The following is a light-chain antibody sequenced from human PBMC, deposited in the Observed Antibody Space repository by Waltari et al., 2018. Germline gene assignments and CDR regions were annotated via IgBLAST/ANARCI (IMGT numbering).Light chain of an antibody. J-gene: IGKJ2*01. CDR3: QQYYSAPYT. V-gene: IGKV4-1*01. CDR1: QCVLYSSNNKNY. Sequence: DIVMTQSPDSLAVSLGERATINCKSSQCVLYSSNNKNYLTWYQQKPGQPPKLLIYWAATRESGVPDRFSGSASGTDFTLTISSLQAEDVAVYYCQQYYSAPYTFGQGTKLEIK. CDR2: WAA.